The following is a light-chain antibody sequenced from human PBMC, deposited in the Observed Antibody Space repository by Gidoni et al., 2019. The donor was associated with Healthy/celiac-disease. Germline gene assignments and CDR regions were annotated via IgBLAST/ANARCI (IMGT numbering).Light chain of an antibody. V-gene: IGKV3-11*01. CDR1: QSVSSY. J-gene: IGKJ4*01. CDR2: DAS. Sequence: EIVLTQSPATLSLSPGERATISCSASQSVSSYLAWYKQKPGQAPRLLIYDASNRATGIPARCSGSCSGTDFTLTISSLEPEDFAVYYCQQRSNWLTFGGGTKVEIK. CDR3: QQRSNWLT.